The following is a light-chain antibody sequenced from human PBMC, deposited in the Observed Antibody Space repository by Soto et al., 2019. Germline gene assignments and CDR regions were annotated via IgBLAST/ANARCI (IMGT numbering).Light chain of an antibody. Sequence: EIVLTQSPATLSLSPGERATLSCRASQSVYNNLAWYQQKPGQAPRLLIYAASTSATGIPPRFSGSGSGTEFTLTIRSLQSADFAVYFCQQYNPSPPVTFGPGTKVDI. CDR1: QSVYNN. J-gene: IGKJ3*01. CDR3: QQYNPSPPVT. CDR2: AAS. V-gene: IGKV3-15*01.